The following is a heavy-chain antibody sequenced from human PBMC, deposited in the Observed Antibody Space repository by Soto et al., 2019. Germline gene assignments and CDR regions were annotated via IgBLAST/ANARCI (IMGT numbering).Heavy chain of an antibody. Sequence: EVQLVESGGGLVQPGGSLRLSCAASGFTFSSYSMNWVRQAPGKGLEWVSYISSSSSTIYYADSVKGRFTISRDNAKNSLYLQMNSLRDEDTAVYYCARANYSNAVGYYGMDVWGQGTTVTVSS. CDR2: ISSSSSTI. J-gene: IGHJ6*02. CDR3: ARANYSNAVGYYGMDV. V-gene: IGHV3-48*02. D-gene: IGHD4-4*01. CDR1: GFTFSSYS.